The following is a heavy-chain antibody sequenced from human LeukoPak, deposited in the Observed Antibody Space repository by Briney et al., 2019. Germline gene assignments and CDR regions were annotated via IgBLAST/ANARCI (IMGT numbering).Heavy chain of an antibody. CDR3: ARVQGIVGATPYYYYGMDV. Sequence: PGRSLRLSCAASGFTFSSYAMHWVRQAPGKGLEWVAVISYDGSNKYYADSVKGRFTISRDNSKNTLYLQMNSLRAEDTAVYYCARVQGIVGATPYYYYGMDVWGQGTTVTVSS. D-gene: IGHD1-26*01. CDR1: GFTFSSYA. V-gene: IGHV3-30-3*01. J-gene: IGHJ6*02. CDR2: ISYDGSNK.